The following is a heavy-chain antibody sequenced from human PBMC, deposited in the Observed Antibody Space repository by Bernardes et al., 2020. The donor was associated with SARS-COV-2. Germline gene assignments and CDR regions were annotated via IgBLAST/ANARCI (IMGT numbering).Heavy chain of an antibody. CDR1: GGSISSSSYY. Sequence: SETLSLTCTVSGGSISSSSYYWGWIRQPPGKGLEWIGSIYYSGSTYYNPSLKSRVTISVDTSKNQFSLKLSSVTAADTAVYYCAGTQYYDFWSGYSSLFDYWGQGTLVTVSS. CDR2: IYYSGST. CDR3: AGTQYYDFWSGYSSLFDY. D-gene: IGHD3-3*01. V-gene: IGHV4-39*01. J-gene: IGHJ4*02.